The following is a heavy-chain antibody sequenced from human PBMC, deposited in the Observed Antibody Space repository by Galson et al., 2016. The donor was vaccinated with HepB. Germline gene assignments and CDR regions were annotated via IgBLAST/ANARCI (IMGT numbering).Heavy chain of an antibody. V-gene: IGHV3-7*03. CDR1: GFTFSSYW. D-gene: IGHD6-13*01. CDR2: IKQDGSEK. Sequence: SLRLSCAASGFTFSSYWMSWVRQAPGKGLEWVANIKQDGSEKDYVDSVKGRFTISRDNAKNSLYLQMNSLRAEDTAVYYCAKGLTAAAPGWTPSGGQGTTVTVSS. CDR3: AKGLTAAAPGWTPS. J-gene: IGHJ6*02.